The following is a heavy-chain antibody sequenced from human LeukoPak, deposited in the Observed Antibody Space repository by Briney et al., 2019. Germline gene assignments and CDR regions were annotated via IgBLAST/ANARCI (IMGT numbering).Heavy chain of an antibody. J-gene: IGHJ4*02. CDR3: AKDFRAIAVAGTYYLDY. V-gene: IGHV3-43*01. D-gene: IGHD6-19*01. CDR1: GFTFDDYT. Sequence: PGGSLRLSCVASGFTFDDYTMHWVRQVPGKGLQWVSLINWDGGTTYYGDSVKGRFTISRDNSKNSLYLQMNSLRTDDTAFYYCAKDFRAIAVAGTYYLDYWGQGTLVTVSS. CDR2: INWDGGTT.